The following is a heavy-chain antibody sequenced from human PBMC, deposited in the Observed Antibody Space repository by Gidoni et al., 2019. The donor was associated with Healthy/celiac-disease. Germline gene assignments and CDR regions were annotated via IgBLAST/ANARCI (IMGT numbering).Heavy chain of an antibody. D-gene: IGHD3-22*01. CDR2: IFHNGST. Sequence: QVQLQESGPGLVKPSETLSLTCTVSGGSISSYYWSWIRQPPGKGLEWIGYIFHNGSTKYKPSLKSRVTISVDTSKNQCSLKLSSVTAADTAVYYCARGGDYYDSSGSFDYWGQGTLVSVSS. J-gene: IGHJ4*02. V-gene: IGHV4-59*08. CDR3: ARGGDYYDSSGSFDY. CDR1: GGSISSYY.